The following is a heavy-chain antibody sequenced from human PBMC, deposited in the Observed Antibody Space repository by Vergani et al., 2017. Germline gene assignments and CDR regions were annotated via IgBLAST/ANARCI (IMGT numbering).Heavy chain of an antibody. CDR1: GFSFSSYS. V-gene: IGHV3-21*02. D-gene: IGHD2-8*01. J-gene: IGHJ4*02. Sequence: EVQLVESGGGLVKPGGSLRLSCAASGFSFSSYSMTWVRQAPGKGLEWVASISGSSSYVFYRDSVEGRFTITRDNAKKSVYLQMNSLRVEDTAMYFCARGLWDCTHIRCSPPSYWVQGTQVTVSS. CDR2: ISGSSSYV. CDR3: ARGLWDCTHIRCSPPSY.